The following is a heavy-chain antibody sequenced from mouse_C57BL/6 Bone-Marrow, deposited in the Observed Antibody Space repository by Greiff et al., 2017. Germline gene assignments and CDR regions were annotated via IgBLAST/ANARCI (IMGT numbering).Heavy chain of an antibody. D-gene: IGHD4-1*01. J-gene: IGHJ4*01. CDR3: ARPSNWVYYAMDY. CDR1: GYTFTDYN. Sequence: EAKLMESGPELVKPGASVKIPCKASGYTFTDYNMDWVKQSHGKSLEWIGDINPNNGGTIYNQKFKGKATLTVDKSSSTAYMELRSLTSEDTAVYYCARPSNWVYYAMDYWGQGTSVTVSS. CDR2: INPNNGGT. V-gene: IGHV1-18*01.